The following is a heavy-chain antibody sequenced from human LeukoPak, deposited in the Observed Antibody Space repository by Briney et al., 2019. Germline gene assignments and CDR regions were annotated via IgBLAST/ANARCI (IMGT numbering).Heavy chain of an antibody. CDR1: GGTFSSYA. J-gene: IGHJ5*02. CDR3: ARVGGDCSGGSCYLFWFDP. V-gene: IGHV1-69*13. D-gene: IGHD2-15*01. Sequence: GASVKVSCKASGGTFSSYAISWVRQAPGQGLEWMGGIIPIFGTANYAQKFQGRVTITADESTSTAYMELSSLRSEDTAVYYCARVGGDCSGGSCYLFWFDPWGQGTLVTVSS. CDR2: IIPIFGTA.